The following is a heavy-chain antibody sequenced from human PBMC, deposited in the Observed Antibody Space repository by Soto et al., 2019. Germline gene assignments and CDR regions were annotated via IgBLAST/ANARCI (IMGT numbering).Heavy chain of an antibody. CDR1: GYTFTGYY. CDR2: INPNSGGT. V-gene: IGHV1-2*04. J-gene: IGHJ6*03. Sequence: QVPLVQSGAEVKKPGASVKVSCKASGYTFTGYYMHWVRQAPGQGLEWMGWINPNSGGTNDAQKFQGWVTMTRDTSISTAYMELSRLRSDDTAVYYCARGAKPFGELFHYYYYYMDVWGKGTTVTVSS. D-gene: IGHD3-10*01. CDR3: ARGAKPFGELFHYYYYYMDV.